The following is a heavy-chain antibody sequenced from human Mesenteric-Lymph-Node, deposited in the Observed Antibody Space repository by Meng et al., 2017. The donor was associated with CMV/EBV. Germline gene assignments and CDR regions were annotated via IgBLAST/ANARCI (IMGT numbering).Heavy chain of an antibody. CDR2: ISAYNGNT. CDR3: ARELVGVTSPLDI. CDR1: GGTFSSYA. D-gene: IGHD1-26*01. J-gene: IGHJ3*02. V-gene: IGHV1-18*01. Sequence: ASVKVSCKASGGTFSSYAISWVRQAPGQGLEWMGWISAYNGNTNYGQILQGRVSMTTDTSTSTAYMELRSLRSDDTAVYYCARELVGVTSPLDIWGQGTMVTVSS.